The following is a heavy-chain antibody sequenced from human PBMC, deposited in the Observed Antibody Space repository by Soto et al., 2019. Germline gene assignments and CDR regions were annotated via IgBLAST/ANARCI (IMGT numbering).Heavy chain of an antibody. CDR3: AREQYSYGPGDPFDY. CDR1: GFTFSSYA. J-gene: IGHJ4*02. CDR2: ISYDGSNK. D-gene: IGHD5-18*01. V-gene: IGHV3-30-3*01. Sequence: QVQLVESGGGVVQPGRSLRLSCAASGFTFSSYAMHWVRQAPGKGLEWVAVISYDGSNKYYADSVKGRFTISRDNSXXTLYLQMNSLRAEDTAVYYCAREQYSYGPGDPFDYWGQGTLVTVSS.